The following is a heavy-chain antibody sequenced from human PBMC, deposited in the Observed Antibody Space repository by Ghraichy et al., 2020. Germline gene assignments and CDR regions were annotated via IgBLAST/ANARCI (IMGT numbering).Heavy chain of an antibody. Sequence: SQTLSLTCAVYGGSFSGYYWSWIRQPPGKGLEWIGEINHSGSTNYNPSLKSRVTISVDTSKNQFSLKLSSVTAADTAVYYCARHRLHISVDYWGQGTLVTVSS. CDR1: GGSFSGYY. CDR2: INHSGST. CDR3: ARHRLHISVDY. V-gene: IGHV4-34*01. D-gene: IGHD2-21*01. J-gene: IGHJ4*02.